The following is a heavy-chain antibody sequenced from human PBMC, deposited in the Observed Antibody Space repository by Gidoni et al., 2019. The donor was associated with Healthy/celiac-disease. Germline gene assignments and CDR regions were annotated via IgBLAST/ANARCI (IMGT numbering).Heavy chain of an antibody. Sequence: EVQLVESGGGLVQPGGSLRLSCAASGFTFSSYEMNWVRPAPGKGLEWVSYISSSGSTIYYADSVKGRFTISRDNAKNSLYLQMNSLRAEDTAVYYCARWGSGGQGARDYWGQGTLVTVSS. D-gene: IGHD1-26*01. V-gene: IGHV3-48*03. CDR1: GFTFSSYE. CDR2: ISSSGSTI. J-gene: IGHJ4*02. CDR3: ARWGSGGQGARDY.